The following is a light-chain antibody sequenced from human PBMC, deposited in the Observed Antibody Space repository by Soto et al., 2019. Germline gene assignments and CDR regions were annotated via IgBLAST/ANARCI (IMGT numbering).Light chain of an antibody. J-gene: IGKJ5*01. V-gene: IGKV3-15*01. CDR1: QSVSSN. CDR2: GAS. Sequence: EIVMTQSPTTLSVSPGERATLSCRASQSVSSNLAWYQQKPGQAPRLLIYGASTRATGIPARFSGSGSGTEFTLTISSLQSEDFAVYYCQQYYNCPPITFGQGTRLEIK. CDR3: QQYYNCPPIT.